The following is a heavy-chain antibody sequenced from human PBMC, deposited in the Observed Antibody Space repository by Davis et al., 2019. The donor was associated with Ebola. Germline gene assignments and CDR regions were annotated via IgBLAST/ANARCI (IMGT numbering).Heavy chain of an antibody. CDR2: ITTGSNAI. CDR3: VRDYIFAFDL. J-gene: IGHJ5*02. V-gene: IGHV3-48*02. CDR1: GFTFSDFS. Sequence: GGSLKISCAASGFTFSDFSVNWVRQAPGEALEWISYITTGSNAIHYADSVKGRFTVSRDNVKNSLFLQMNSLRDEDSAVYYCVRDYIFAFDLWGQGARVIVSS.